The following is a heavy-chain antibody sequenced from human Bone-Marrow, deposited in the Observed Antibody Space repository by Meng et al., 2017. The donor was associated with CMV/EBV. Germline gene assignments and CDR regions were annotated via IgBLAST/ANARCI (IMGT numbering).Heavy chain of an antibody. CDR2: IRYDGGRT. Sequence: GESLKISCAASGFRFNNYGMHWFRQAPGKGLEWVTFIRYDGGRTFYADSVKGRFTVSRDSSKNTLYLQMNSLRLDDTAVYYCAKAPYEYDSSGYDYWGQGTLVTVFS. CDR1: GFRFNNYG. V-gene: IGHV3-30*02. CDR3: AKAPYEYDSSGYDY. J-gene: IGHJ4*02. D-gene: IGHD3-22*01.